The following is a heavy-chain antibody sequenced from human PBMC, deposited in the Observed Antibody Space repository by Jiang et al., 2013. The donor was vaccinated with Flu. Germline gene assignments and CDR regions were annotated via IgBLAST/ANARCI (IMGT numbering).Heavy chain of an antibody. J-gene: IGHJ4*02. CDR3: AGEDRLAATGTRPLDC. CDR1: GFTFGNYA. Sequence: RLSCVASGFTFGNYAFHWVRRAPGKGLEWVAVMSPYENKKYYIDSVEGRFTISRDGSESTVFLQMNDLRPEDAALYYCAGEDRLAATGTRPLDCWGQGTLVTVSS. D-gene: IGHD1-1*01. CDR2: MSPYENKK. V-gene: IGHV3-30*04.